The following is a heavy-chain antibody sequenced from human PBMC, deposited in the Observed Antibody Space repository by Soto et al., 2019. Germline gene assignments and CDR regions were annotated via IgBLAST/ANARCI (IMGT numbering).Heavy chain of an antibody. J-gene: IGHJ4*02. V-gene: IGHV4-59*01. D-gene: IGHD4-17*01. CDR1: GGSISVYY. CDR3: ARDSRPSVYFDY. CDR2: VYDSESP. Sequence: PSETLSLTCTISGGSISVYYWSWVRQPPGQGLEWIGTVYDSESPYYNPSLKSRVTISVDTSKNQFSLKLSSVTAADTAVYYCARDSRPSVYFDYWGQGTLVTVSS.